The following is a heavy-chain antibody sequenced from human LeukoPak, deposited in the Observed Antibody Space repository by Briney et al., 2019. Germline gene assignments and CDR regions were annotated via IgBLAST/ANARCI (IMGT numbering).Heavy chain of an antibody. Sequence: ASVKVSCKASGYTFTSYYMHWVRQAPGQGLEWMGIINPSGGSTSYAQKFQGRVTMTRDTSTSTVYMELSSLRSEDTAVYHCARAKLRFLEWLYGNWFDPWGQGTLVTVSS. J-gene: IGHJ5*02. D-gene: IGHD3-3*01. V-gene: IGHV1-46*01. CDR2: INPSGGST. CDR3: ARAKLRFLEWLYGNWFDP. CDR1: GYTFTSYY.